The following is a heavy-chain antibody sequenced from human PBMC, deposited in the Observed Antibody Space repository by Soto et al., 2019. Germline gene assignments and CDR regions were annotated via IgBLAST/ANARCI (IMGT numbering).Heavy chain of an antibody. J-gene: IGHJ4*02. CDR2: IYSGGDT. V-gene: IGHV3-66*01. Sequence: ELQLVASGGGLVQPGGSLRLSCAASGFTVSNNYLRWVRQAPGKGPEWVSLIYSGGDTYYADSVKGRFTISRDNSKNTLYLQMNSLRAEDTAVYYCARDGTYNWVGGQGILVTVSS. D-gene: IGHD1-1*01. CDR3: ARDGTYNWV. CDR1: GFTVSNNY.